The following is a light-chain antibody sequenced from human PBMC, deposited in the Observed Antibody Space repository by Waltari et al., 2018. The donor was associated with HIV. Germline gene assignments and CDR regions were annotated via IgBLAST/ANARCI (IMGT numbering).Light chain of an antibody. Sequence: SYELTQPSSVSVSPGQTARITCSGDVLAKKYARWFQQKPGQAPVLVIYKDSERPSGIPERFSGSSSGTTVTLTISGAQVEEEADYYCYSAADNNLMVFGGGTKLTVL. CDR3: YSAADNNLMV. J-gene: IGLJ2*01. V-gene: IGLV3-27*01. CDR1: VLAKKY. CDR2: KDS.